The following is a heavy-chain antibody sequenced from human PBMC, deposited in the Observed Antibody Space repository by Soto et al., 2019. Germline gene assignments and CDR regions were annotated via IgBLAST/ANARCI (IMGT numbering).Heavy chain of an antibody. V-gene: IGHV4-59*01. J-gene: IGHJ4*02. CDR3: ARATYYDFWIGGFYFDY. CDR1: GGSISSYY. D-gene: IGHD3-3*01. Sequence: SETLSLTCTVSGGSISSYYWSWIRQPPGKGLEWIGYIYYSGSTNYNPSLKSRVTISVDTSKNQFSLKLSSVTAADTAVYYCARATYYDFWIGGFYFDYWGQGTLVTVSS. CDR2: IYYSGST.